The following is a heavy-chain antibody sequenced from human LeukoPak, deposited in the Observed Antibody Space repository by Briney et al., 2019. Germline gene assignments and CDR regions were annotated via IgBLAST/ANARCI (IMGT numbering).Heavy chain of an antibody. Sequence: ASVKVSCKASGYTFTSYYMHWVRQAPGQGLEWMGIINPSGGSTSYAQKFQGRVTMTRDTSTTTVYMELSRLRSEDTVVYYCARDWIGYVDYWGQGTLVTVSS. J-gene: IGHJ4*02. D-gene: IGHD3-10*01. CDR1: GYTFTSYY. CDR3: ARDWIGYVDY. CDR2: INPSGGST. V-gene: IGHV1-46*01.